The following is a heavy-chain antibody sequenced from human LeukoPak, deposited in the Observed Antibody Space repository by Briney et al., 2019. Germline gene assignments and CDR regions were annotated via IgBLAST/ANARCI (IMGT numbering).Heavy chain of an antibody. Sequence: GGSLRLSCAASGFTFNNYAMSWVRQAPGKGLEWVSAISPGGSDTYYADSLRGRFTISRDNSKKTLSLQMSSLRAEYSAVYYCAKRGGYETMAAFDYWDQGTLVTVSS. J-gene: IGHJ4*02. CDR1: GFTFNNYA. CDR3: AKRGGYETMAAFDY. D-gene: IGHD3-10*01. CDR2: ISPGGSDT. V-gene: IGHV3-23*01.